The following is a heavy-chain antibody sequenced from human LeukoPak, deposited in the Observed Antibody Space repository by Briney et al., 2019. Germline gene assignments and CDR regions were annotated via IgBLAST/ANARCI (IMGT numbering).Heavy chain of an antibody. CDR3: AKGTKLGYCSSTSCPYYYYYGMDV. CDR1: GLTVSSNY. CDR2: IYSGGST. V-gene: IGHV3-53*01. J-gene: IGHJ6*02. Sequence: GGSLRLSCAASGLTVSSNYMSWVRQAPGKGLEWVSVIYSGGSTYYADSVKGRFTISRDNSKNTLYLQMNSLRAEDTAVYYCAKGTKLGYCSSTSCPYYYYYGMDVWGRGTTVTVSS. D-gene: IGHD2-2*01.